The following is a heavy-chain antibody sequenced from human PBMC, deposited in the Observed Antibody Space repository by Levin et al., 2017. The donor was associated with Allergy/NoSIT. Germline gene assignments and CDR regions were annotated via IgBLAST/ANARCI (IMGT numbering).Heavy chain of an antibody. CDR2: ISYDGSNK. D-gene: IGHD3-10*01. CDR1: GFTFSSFA. Sequence: GGSLRLSCAASGFTFSSFAMHWVRQAPGKGLEWVAIISYDGSNKYFAESLKGRFTISRDNSKNTLYLQMNSLRAEDTAVYYCARDFGSYGSGNYYNLNWFDSWGQGILVTVSS. V-gene: IGHV3-30-3*01. CDR3: ARDFGSYGSGNYYNLNWFDS. J-gene: IGHJ5*01.